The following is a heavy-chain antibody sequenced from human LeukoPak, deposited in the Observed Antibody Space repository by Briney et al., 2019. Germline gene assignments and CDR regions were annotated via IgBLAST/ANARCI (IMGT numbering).Heavy chain of an antibody. Sequence: SETLSLTCAVSGVSISSGGYSWSWIRQPPGKGLEWIGYIYHSGSTYYNPSLKSRVTISVDRSKNQFSLKLSSVTAADTAVYYCARVILTGYYGNWFDPWGQGTLVTVSS. D-gene: IGHD3-9*01. CDR3: ARVILTGYYGNWFDP. CDR1: GVSISSGGYS. V-gene: IGHV4-30-2*01. CDR2: IYHSGST. J-gene: IGHJ5*02.